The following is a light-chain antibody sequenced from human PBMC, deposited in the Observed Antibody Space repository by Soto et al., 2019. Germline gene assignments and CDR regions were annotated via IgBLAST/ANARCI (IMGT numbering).Light chain of an antibody. CDR1: SSNIGAGYN. V-gene: IGLV1-40*01. J-gene: IGLJ3*02. CDR3: SAYAGSSTWV. Sequence: QSVLTQPPSVSGAPGQRVTISCTGSSSNIGAGYNVHWYQQLPGTAPKLLIYGNSNRPSGVPDRFSGSKSANTASLTVSGLQPEDEADYYCSAYAGSSTWVFGGGTKLTVL. CDR2: GNS.